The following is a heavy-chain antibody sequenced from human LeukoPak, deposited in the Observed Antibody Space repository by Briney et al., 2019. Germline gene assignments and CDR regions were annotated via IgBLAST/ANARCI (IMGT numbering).Heavy chain of an antibody. CDR3: ARSSSYSPYYFDS. J-gene: IGHJ4*02. CDR1: GYSFTKNW. Sequence: GESLKISCKGSGYSFTKNWIGWVRQMPGKGLEWMGIIYPPDSDTRYGRSFQGQVTISVDESITTAYLQWSSLKASDTTMYYCARSSSYSPYYFDSWGQGTLVTVSS. CDR2: IYPPDSDT. V-gene: IGHV5-51*01. D-gene: IGHD3-22*01.